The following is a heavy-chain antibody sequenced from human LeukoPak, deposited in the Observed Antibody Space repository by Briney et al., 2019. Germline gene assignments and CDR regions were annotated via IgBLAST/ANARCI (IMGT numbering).Heavy chain of an antibody. D-gene: IGHD6-19*01. CDR1: GYTFTSFY. CDR2: ISAYSDST. J-gene: IGHJ4*02. CDR3: TRGYGGWPTYIDY. Sequence: ASVKVSCKASGYTFTSFYITWVRQAPGQGLEWLGWISAYSDSTDYAERFQGRVTMTIDRSTNTAYMDLRSLRYDDTAVYWCTRGYGGWPTYIDYWGQGSLVIVSS. V-gene: IGHV1-18*01.